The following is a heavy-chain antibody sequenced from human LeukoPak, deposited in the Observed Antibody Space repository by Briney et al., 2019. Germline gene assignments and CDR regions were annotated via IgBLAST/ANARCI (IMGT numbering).Heavy chain of an antibody. V-gene: IGHV3-23*01. J-gene: IGHJ4*02. CDR3: AKGHIVATGVHVDY. Sequence: PGGSLRLSCAASGFTFSSYAMSWVRQAPGKGLEWVSAISGSGGSTYYADSVKGRFTISRDNSKNTLYLQMNSLRAEDTAVYYCAKGHIVATGVHVDYWGQGTLVTVSS. CDR2: ISGSGGST. D-gene: IGHD5-12*01. CDR1: GFTFSSYA.